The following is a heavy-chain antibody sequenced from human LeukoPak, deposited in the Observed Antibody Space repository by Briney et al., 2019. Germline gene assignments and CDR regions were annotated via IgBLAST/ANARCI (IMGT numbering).Heavy chain of an antibody. Sequence: PGGSLRLSCAASGFAFSDYYMSWIRQAPGKGLEWISYAGSSGSPMNYADSVKGRFTISKDNAKNSLYLQMNSLRADDTAMYYCARTGFDLWSGYYGARYFFDYWGQGTLVTVSS. CDR1: GFAFSDYY. D-gene: IGHD3-3*01. CDR2: AGSSGSPM. CDR3: ARTGFDLWSGYYGARYFFDY. J-gene: IGHJ4*02. V-gene: IGHV3-11*01.